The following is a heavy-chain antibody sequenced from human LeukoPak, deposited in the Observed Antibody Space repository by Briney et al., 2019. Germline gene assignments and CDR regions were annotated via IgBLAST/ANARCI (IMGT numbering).Heavy chain of an antibody. CDR2: ISSSSSYI. Sequence: GGSLRLSCAASGFTFSSYSMNWVRQASGKGLEWVSSISSSSSYIYYADSVKGRFTISRDNAKKTLYLQMASLRAEDTAVYYCAGGYKSDYWGQGTQVTVSS. V-gene: IGHV3-21*01. CDR1: GFTFSSYS. D-gene: IGHD5-24*01. CDR3: AGGYKSDY. J-gene: IGHJ4*02.